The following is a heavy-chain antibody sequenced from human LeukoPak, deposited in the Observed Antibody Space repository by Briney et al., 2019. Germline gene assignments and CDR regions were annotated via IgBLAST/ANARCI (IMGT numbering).Heavy chain of an antibody. D-gene: IGHD2-2*01. Sequence: ASAKVSCKASGYTFTSYDINWVRQATGQELEWMGWMNPNSGNTGYGQKFQGRVTITRNTSISTAYMELSSLRSEDTAVYYCASLGYRSSTSCYGIRDYWGQGTLVTVSS. J-gene: IGHJ4*02. CDR3: ASLGYRSSTSCYGIRDY. V-gene: IGHV1-8*03. CDR1: GYTFTSYD. CDR2: MNPNSGNT.